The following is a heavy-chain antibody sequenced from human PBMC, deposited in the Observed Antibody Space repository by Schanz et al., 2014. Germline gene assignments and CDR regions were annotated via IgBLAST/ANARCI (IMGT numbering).Heavy chain of an antibody. CDR1: AFTFSSYA. V-gene: IGHV3-23*01. Sequence: EVQLLESGGGLVQPGGSLRLSCAASAFTFSSYAMSWVRQAPGKGLEWVSAISGSGGSTYYADSVKGRFSISRDNSKNTLYLLMNSLRADDTAIYYCAKGLSDTAMVKIDFWGQGTLVTVSS. J-gene: IGHJ4*02. CDR3: AKGLSDTAMVKIDF. CDR2: ISGSGGST. D-gene: IGHD5-18*01.